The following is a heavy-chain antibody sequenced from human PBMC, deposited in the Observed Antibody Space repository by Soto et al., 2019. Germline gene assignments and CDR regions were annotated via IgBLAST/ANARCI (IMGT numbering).Heavy chain of an antibody. Sequence: GGSLRLSCAASGFAFSSHPMSWVRQAPEKGLEWVSGISDGGDLTYNADSVKGRFTISRDNSKDTLYLQMNSLRAEDTAEYYCARRVTGSSRAFDIWGQGTMVTVSS. CDR2: ISDGGDLT. CDR1: GFAFSSHP. CDR3: ARRVTGSSRAFDI. V-gene: IGHV3-23*01. D-gene: IGHD1-1*01. J-gene: IGHJ3*02.